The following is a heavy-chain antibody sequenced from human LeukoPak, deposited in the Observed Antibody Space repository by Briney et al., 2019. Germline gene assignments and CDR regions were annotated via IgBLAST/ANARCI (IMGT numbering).Heavy chain of an antibody. J-gene: IGHJ3*02. D-gene: IGHD3-10*01. CDR2: IGANSAI. CDR3: AREGYYGAFDI. CDR1: GFTFSAYT. Sequence: QPGGSLRLSCAASGFTFSAYTMNWVRQAPGKGLEWVSYIGANSAIYYADSVKGRFTISRDNAKNSLSLQMNSLRDDDTAVYYCAREGYYGAFDIWGQGTMVTVSS. V-gene: IGHV3-48*02.